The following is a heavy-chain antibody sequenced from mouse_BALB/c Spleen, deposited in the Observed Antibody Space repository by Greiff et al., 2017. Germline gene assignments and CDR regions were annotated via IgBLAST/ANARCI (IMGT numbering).Heavy chain of an antibody. CDR3: ARSQLTEYYFDY. Sequence: QVQLQQSGPELVRPGVSVKISCKGSSYTFTDYAMHWVKQSHAKSLEWIGVISTYYGNTNYNQKFKGKATMTVDKSSSTAYMELARLTSEDSAVYYCARSQLTEYYFDYWGQGTTLTVSS. CDR1: SYTFTDYA. D-gene: IGHD4-1*01. CDR2: ISTYYGNT. V-gene: IGHV1-67*01. J-gene: IGHJ2*01.